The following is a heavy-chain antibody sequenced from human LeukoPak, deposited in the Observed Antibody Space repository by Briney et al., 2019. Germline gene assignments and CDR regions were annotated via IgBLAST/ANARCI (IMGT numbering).Heavy chain of an antibody. D-gene: IGHD5-18*01. Sequence: SVKVSCKASGGTFSSYAISWVRQAPGQGLEWMRGIIPIFGTANYAQKFQGRVTITADESTSTAYMELSSLRSEDTAVYYCARGGYSFSWFDPWGQGTLVTVSS. CDR3: ARGGYSFSWFDP. V-gene: IGHV1-69*13. J-gene: IGHJ5*02. CDR1: GGTFSSYA. CDR2: IIPIFGTA.